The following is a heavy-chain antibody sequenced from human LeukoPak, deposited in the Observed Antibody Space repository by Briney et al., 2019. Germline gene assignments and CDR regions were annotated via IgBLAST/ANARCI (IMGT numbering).Heavy chain of an antibody. CDR1: GFTFSSYE. D-gene: IGHD6-19*01. J-gene: IGHJ4*02. V-gene: IGHV3-48*03. CDR3: AREDIRLDYFDY. CDR2: ISGSGVTM. Sequence: TGGSLRLSCAASGFTFSSYEMNWVRQAPGGGLEWVSYISGSGVTMYYADSVKGRFTISRDDAKNSLYLQMNSLRAEDTAVYYCAREDIRLDYFDYWGQGTLVTVSS.